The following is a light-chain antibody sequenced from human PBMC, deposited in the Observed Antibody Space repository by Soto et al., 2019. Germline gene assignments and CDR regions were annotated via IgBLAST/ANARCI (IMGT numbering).Light chain of an antibody. J-gene: IGLJ1*01. CDR2: DVI. CDR1: SSDVGGYNY. Sequence: QSALTQPRSVYGSPGQSVTISCTGTSSDVGGYNYVSWYQQPPNKAPKLMIYDVIKRPSGVPDRFSGSKSGNTASLPISGLQAEDEADYYCCSYAGSYTFYVFGTGTKLTVL. CDR3: CSYAGSYTFYV. V-gene: IGLV2-11*01.